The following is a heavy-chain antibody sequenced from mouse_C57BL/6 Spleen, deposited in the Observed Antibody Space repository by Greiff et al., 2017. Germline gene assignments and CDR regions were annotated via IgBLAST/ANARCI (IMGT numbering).Heavy chain of an antibody. J-gene: IGHJ2*01. CDR3: ASLTTVVDY. CDR2: ISSGSSTI. CDR1: GFTFSDYG. V-gene: IGHV5-17*01. Sequence: EVMLVESGGGLVKPGGSLKLSCAASGFTFSDYGMHWVRQAPEKGLEWVAYISSGSSTIYYADTVKGRFTISRDNAKNTLFLQLTSLRSEDTAMYYGASLTTVVDYWGQGTTLTVSS. D-gene: IGHD1-1*01.